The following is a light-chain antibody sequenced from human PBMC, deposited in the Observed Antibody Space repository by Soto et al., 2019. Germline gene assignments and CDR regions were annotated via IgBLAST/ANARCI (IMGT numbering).Light chain of an antibody. CDR2: EVT. Sequence: QSVLTQPASVSGSPGQSITISCTGSSSDVGNYDYVSWYQQHPDKAPKLMIYEVTHRPSGVSNRFSGSKSGNTASLTISGLQAEDEADYYCCSHSSSPALYVFGTGTKLTVL. V-gene: IGLV2-14*01. CDR3: CSHSSSPALYV. J-gene: IGLJ1*01. CDR1: SSDVGNYDY.